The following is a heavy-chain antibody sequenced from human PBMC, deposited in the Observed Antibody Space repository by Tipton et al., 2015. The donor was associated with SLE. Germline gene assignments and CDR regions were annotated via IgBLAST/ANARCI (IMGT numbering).Heavy chain of an antibody. CDR3: ARLPDYFDH. V-gene: IGHV4-59*01. CDR1: GVSINVYY. Sequence: TLSLTCSVSGVSINVYYWSWVRQPPGKGLEWIGYVSYSGSTNYNPTLQSRVTISVDTSKNQFSLKLISVTPADTAVYYCARLPDYFDHWGQGALVTVSS. CDR2: VSYSGST. J-gene: IGHJ4*02.